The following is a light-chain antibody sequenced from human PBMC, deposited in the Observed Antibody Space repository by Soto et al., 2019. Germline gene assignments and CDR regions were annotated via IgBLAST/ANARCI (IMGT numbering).Light chain of an antibody. Sequence: ILLTQFPGTLSLSTGERATISCRASQSVMSNYLHWYQQRPGQTPERLIVGESNRAPGIQDSFSGSGSETVFTLTLSRLEPEDFALYYCQQRSNWPITFGQGTRLEIK. CDR1: QSVMSNY. J-gene: IGKJ5*01. V-gene: IGKV3D-20*02. CDR3: QQRSNWPIT. CDR2: GES.